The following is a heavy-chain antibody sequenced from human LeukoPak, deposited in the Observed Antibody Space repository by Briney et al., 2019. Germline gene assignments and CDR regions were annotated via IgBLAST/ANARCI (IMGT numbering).Heavy chain of an antibody. Sequence: SETLSLTCTVSGGSISSNSYYWGWIRQPPGKGLKWIGSIYYSGSTYYNPSLKSRVTISVDTSKNQFSLKLSSVTAADTAVYYCAREGKITMVRGVIRYYYMDVWGKGTTVTISS. D-gene: IGHD3-10*01. CDR3: AREGKITMVRGVIRYYYMDV. CDR1: GGSISSNSYY. J-gene: IGHJ6*03. CDR2: IYYSGST. V-gene: IGHV4-39*02.